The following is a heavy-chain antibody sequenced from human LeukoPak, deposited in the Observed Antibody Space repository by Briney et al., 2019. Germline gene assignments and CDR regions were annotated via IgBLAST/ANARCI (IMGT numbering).Heavy chain of an antibody. CDR1: GFTFSTYT. Sequence: GGSLRLSCAASGFTFSTYTMNWVRQAPGKGLEWVSSITSRSDIYYADSVRGRFTISRDNATNSLYLQMNSLRAEDTAVYYCARDPAPEDNWGQGTLVTVSS. V-gene: IGHV3-21*01. CDR2: ITSRSDI. J-gene: IGHJ4*02. D-gene: IGHD1-14*01. CDR3: ARDPAPEDN.